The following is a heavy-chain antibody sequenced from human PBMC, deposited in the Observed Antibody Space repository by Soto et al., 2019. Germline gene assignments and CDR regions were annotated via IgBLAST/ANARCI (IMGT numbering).Heavy chain of an antibody. Sequence: SLRLSCAASGFTFSSYAMSWVRQAPGKGLEWVSAISGSGGSTYYADSVKGRFTISRDNSKNTLYLQMNSLRAEDTAVYYCAKGPGDFGYYYYYRMDVWGQGTTVTVPS. D-gene: IGHD3-3*01. CDR1: GFTFSSYA. CDR3: AKGPGDFGYYYYYRMDV. J-gene: IGHJ6*02. CDR2: ISGSGGST. V-gene: IGHV3-23*01.